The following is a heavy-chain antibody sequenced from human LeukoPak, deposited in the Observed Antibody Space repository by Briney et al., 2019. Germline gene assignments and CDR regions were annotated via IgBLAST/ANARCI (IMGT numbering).Heavy chain of an antibody. CDR3: ATYTSSTPYYYMDV. D-gene: IGHD2-2*01. Sequence: ASVKVSCKVSGYTLTELSMHWVRQAPGKGLEWMGGFDPEDGETIYAQKFQGRVTMTEDTSTDTAYMELSSLRSEDTAVYYCATYTSSTPYYYMDVWGKGTTVPVSS. CDR2: FDPEDGET. J-gene: IGHJ6*03. CDR1: GYTLTELS. V-gene: IGHV1-24*01.